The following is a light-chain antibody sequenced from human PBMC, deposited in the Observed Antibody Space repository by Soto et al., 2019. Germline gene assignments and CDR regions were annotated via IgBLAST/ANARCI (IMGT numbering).Light chain of an antibody. V-gene: IGKV3-15*01. CDR1: QSVSSN. J-gene: IGKJ1*01. CDR3: QQYSNWPLT. Sequence: EVGLTQSPATRSVSPGERATVVGRASQSVSSNLAWYQQKPGQAPRLLIYGASTRATGIPARFSGSGSGPAFTLTIRSLHSEDFALYFCQQYSNWPLTFGQGTKVDI. CDR2: GAS.